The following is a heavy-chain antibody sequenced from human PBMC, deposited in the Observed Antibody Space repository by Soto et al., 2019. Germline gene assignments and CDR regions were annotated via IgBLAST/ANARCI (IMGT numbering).Heavy chain of an antibody. V-gene: IGHV3-23*01. J-gene: IGHJ4*02. Sequence: GGSLRLSCAASGFTFSSYAMSWVRQAPGQGLEWVSAISESGGATYYPDSVKGRFTISRDNSKNTLYLQMNSLRAEDTAVYYCGRLEGLATISYYFDYWGQGALVTVSS. CDR2: ISESGGAT. CDR3: GRLEGLATISYYFDY. D-gene: IGHD1-1*01. CDR1: GFTFSSYA.